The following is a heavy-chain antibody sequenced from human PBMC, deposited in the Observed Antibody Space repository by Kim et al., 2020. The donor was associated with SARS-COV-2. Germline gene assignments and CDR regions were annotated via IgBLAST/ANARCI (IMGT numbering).Heavy chain of an antibody. CDR3: ARVVGAGSWGWFDP. CDR2: IFHGGST. CDR1: GFSISSGNY. D-gene: IGHD3-10*01. J-gene: IGHJ5*02. V-gene: IGHV4-38-2*02. Sequence: SETLSLTCRVSGFSISSGNYWGWIRQPPGKGLEWIGSIFHGGSTYKNPSLKSRVTFSVDTSKNHFSLKMASVTAADTAVYYCARVVGAGSWGWFDPWGQGTLVPVSS.